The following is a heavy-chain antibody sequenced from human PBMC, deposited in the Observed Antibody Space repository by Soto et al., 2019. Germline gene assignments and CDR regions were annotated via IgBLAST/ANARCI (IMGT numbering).Heavy chain of an antibody. CDR3: ARGVLAAWEFDP. J-gene: IGHJ5*02. Sequence: GASLRLSCAASGFTFSSYSMNWVRQAPGKGLEWVSSISSSSSYIYYADSVKGRFTISRDNAKNSLYLQMNSLRAEDTAVYYCARGVLAAWEFDPWGQGTLVTVSS. V-gene: IGHV3-21*01. CDR1: GFTFSSYS. D-gene: IGHD6-13*01. CDR2: ISSSSSYI.